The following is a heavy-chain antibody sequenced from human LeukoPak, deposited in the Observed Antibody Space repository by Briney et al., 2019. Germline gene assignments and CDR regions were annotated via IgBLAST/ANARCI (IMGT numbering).Heavy chain of an antibody. Sequence: ASVKVSCKVSGYTLTELSMHWVRQAPGKGLEWMGGFDPEDGETIYAQKFQGRVTMTEDTSTDTAYMELSNLRSEDTAVYYCATALAAAVSWFDPWGQGTLVTVSS. CDR3: ATALAAAVSWFDP. J-gene: IGHJ5*02. V-gene: IGHV1-24*01. CDR2: FDPEDGET. D-gene: IGHD6-13*01. CDR1: GYTLTELS.